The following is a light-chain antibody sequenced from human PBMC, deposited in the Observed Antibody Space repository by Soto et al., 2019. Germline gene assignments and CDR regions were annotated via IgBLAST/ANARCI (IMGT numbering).Light chain of an antibody. CDR3: QQYNRWPFT. V-gene: IGKV3-15*01. CDR1: LSVSSN. CDR2: GAS. J-gene: IGKJ1*01. Sequence: EMVMTQSPATLSVSPGESATLSCRASLSVSSNLAWYQQKPGQAPRLLIYGASTRATGIPDSFSGSGSGTEFTLTISSLQSGDFAVYYCQQYNRWPFTFGQGTKVDI.